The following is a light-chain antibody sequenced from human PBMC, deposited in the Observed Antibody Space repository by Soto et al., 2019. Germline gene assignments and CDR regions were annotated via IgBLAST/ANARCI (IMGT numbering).Light chain of an antibody. CDR2: VENSGSF. CDR3: ETWDSKSWV. V-gene: IGLV4-60*03. J-gene: IGLJ3*02. Sequence: QSVLTQSSSAAAALGSSVKLTCTLSSGHGGYHIAWHQQRPGKAPRYLMKVENSGSFNRGSGVPDRFSGSSSGAERFLTISHLQSDDEADYYCETWDSKSWVFGGGTQLTVL. CDR1: SGHGGYH.